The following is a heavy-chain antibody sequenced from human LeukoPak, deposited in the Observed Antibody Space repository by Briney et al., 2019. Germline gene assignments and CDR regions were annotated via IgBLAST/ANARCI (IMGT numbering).Heavy chain of an antibody. J-gene: IGHJ6*02. V-gene: IGHV6-1*01. Sequence: SQTLSLTCAISGDSVSSNSAAWNWIRQSPSRGLEWLGRTYYRSKWYNDYAVSVKSRITINPDTSKNQFSLQLNSVTPEDTAVYYCASGRGDSSGYYGDHYYYGMDVWGQGTTVTVSS. CDR1: GDSVSSNSAA. CDR3: ASGRGDSSGYYGDHYYYGMDV. D-gene: IGHD3-22*01. CDR2: TYYRSKWYN.